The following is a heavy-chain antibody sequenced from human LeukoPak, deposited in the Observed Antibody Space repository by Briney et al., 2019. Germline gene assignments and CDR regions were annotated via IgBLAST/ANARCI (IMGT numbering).Heavy chain of an antibody. V-gene: IGHV3-23*01. CDR1: GFTFSSYA. J-gene: IGHJ4*02. D-gene: IGHD1-26*01. CDR3: ARLVGGTTGATDF. Sequence: PGGSLRLSCAASGFTFSSYAMSWVRQAPGKGLEWVSAISGSGGSTYYADSVKGRFTISRDNSKDTVFLQMNSLTVDDTAVYYCARLVGGTTGATDFWGQGSLVSVS. CDR2: ISGSGGST.